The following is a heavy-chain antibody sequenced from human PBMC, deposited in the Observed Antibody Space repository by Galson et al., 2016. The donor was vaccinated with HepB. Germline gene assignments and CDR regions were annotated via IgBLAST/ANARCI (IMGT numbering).Heavy chain of an antibody. CDR2: MLSDADNK. CDR3: VKGGGYSSGWYKGAFDY. V-gene: IGHV3-33*06. D-gene: IGHD6-19*01. J-gene: IGHJ4*02. Sequence: SLRLSCAASGFIFSNFGFHWVRQAPGKGLEWVAVMLSDADNKYYAESVKGRFTISRDNSKNTLYLQMSSLRTEDTAVYYCVKGGGYSSGWYKGAFDYWGQGTLVTVSS. CDR1: GFIFSNFG.